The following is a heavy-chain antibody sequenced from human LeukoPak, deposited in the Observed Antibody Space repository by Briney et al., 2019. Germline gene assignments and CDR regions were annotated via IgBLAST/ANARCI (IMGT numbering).Heavy chain of an antibody. Sequence: GRSLRLSCAVSGFTFSSYAMHWVRQAPGKGLEWVAVISYDGSNKYYADSVKGRFTISRDNSKNTLYLQMNSLRAEDTAVYYCARDEGYDITDWGQGTLVTVSS. J-gene: IGHJ4*02. V-gene: IGHV3-30*04. CDR3: ARDEGYDITD. CDR2: ISYDGSNK. CDR1: GFTFSSYA. D-gene: IGHD3-9*01.